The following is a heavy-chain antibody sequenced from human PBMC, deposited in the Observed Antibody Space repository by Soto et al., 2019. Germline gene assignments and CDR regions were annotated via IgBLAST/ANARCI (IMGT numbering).Heavy chain of an antibody. CDR3: AKFLPDADFWSGYYSDY. V-gene: IGHV3-72*01. D-gene: IGHD3-3*01. Sequence: PGGSLRLSCATSGFTFSDYYMDWVRQAPGKGLEWVGRSRNKNNNYTTQYAASVKGRFAISRDNSQNSVYLQMNSLRAEDTAVYYCAKFLPDADFWSGYYSDYWGQGTLVTVSS. CDR2: SRNKNNNYTT. J-gene: IGHJ4*02. CDR1: GFTFSDYY.